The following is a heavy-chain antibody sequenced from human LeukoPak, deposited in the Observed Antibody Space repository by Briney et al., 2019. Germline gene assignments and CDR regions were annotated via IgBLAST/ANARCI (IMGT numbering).Heavy chain of an antibody. V-gene: IGHV1-8*03. CDR2: MNPNSGNT. D-gene: IGHD3-22*01. CDR1: GYTFTGYD. Sequence: GASVKVSCKASGYTFTGYDINWVRQATGQGLEWMGWMNPNSGNTGYAQKFQGRVTITRNTSISTAYMELSSLRSEDTAVYYCARGPYYYDSSGRYDAFDIWGQGTMVTVSS. J-gene: IGHJ3*02. CDR3: ARGPYYYDSSGRYDAFDI.